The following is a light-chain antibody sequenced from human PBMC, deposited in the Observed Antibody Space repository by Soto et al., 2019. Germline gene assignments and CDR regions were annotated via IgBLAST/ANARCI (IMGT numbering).Light chain of an antibody. J-gene: IGKJ5*01. Sequence: EIVMTPSPATLSVSPGERATLSCRASQSVSSNLAWYQQKGGQAPRLLIYGASARATGIPDRFSGSGSGTDFTLTISRLEPEDFAVYYCQQYGSSPTFGQGTRLEIK. CDR3: QQYGSSPT. CDR1: QSVSSN. CDR2: GAS. V-gene: IGKV3-20*01.